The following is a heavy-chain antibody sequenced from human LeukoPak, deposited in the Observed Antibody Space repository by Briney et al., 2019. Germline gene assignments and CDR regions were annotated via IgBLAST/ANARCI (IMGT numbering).Heavy chain of an antibody. J-gene: IGHJ6*02. D-gene: IGHD3-10*01. CDR2: IYSGGTT. Sequence: GGSLRLPCAASGLTVNSNYMNWVRQAPGKGLQWVSVIYSGGTTYYADSVKGRFTISRDNSKNTLYLQMNGLRAEDTAVYYCARHWPPNFYGSGNRNIYYYYGMDVWGQGTTVTVSS. CDR3: ARHWPPNFYGSGNRNIYYYYGMDV. CDR1: GLTVNSNY. V-gene: IGHV3-53*01.